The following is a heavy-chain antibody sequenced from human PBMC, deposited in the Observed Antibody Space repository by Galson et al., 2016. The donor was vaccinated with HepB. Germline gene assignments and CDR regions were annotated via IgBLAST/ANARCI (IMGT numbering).Heavy chain of an antibody. Sequence: SVKVSCKALGYTFATYYVHWPRQAPGQGLEWMGIINPEGGSRTYAQRFQGRVTMTSDSSTSTLYMELRSLRSEDTAVYYCAANSPGRLVGYRYYGMDVWGQGATVTVSS. V-gene: IGHV1-46*01. D-gene: IGHD3-9*01. J-gene: IGHJ6*02. CDR3: AANSPGRLVGYRYYGMDV. CDR1: GYTFATYY. CDR2: INPEGGSR.